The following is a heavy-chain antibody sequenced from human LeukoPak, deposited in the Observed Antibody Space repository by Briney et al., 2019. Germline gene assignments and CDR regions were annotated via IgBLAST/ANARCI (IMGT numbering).Heavy chain of an antibody. J-gene: IGHJ6*03. Sequence: SETLSLTCTVSDYSISIGYYWGWIRQPPGKGLEWIGSIYYSGSTYYNPSLRSRATISIDTSKNQFSLNLNSVTAADTAVYFCARMERDGYNTYYYYYYMDAWGQGTMVTVSS. CDR3: ARMERDGYNTYYYYYYMDA. V-gene: IGHV4-38-2*02. CDR2: IYYSGST. CDR1: DYSISIGYY. D-gene: IGHD5-24*01.